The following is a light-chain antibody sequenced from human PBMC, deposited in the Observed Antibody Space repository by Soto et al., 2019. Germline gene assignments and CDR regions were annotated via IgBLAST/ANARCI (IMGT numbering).Light chain of an antibody. V-gene: IGKV3-15*01. Sequence: EIVMTQSPATLSVSPGERVTLSCRASQSVRGSKVAWYQQKPGEAPRLLIFGASTRATGIAARFSGGGSGKEFSLPISSLQSEDFAGSYREQDSELPQWGFGKGPKVDI. CDR2: GAS. J-gene: IGKJ1*01. CDR1: QSVRGSK. CDR3: EQDSELPQWG.